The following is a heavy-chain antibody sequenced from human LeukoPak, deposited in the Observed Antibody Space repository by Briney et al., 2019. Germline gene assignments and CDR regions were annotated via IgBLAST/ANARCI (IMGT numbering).Heavy chain of an antibody. CDR1: GFTFSSYA. J-gene: IGHJ6*02. D-gene: IGHD3-10*01. CDR3: ARVWDYYGSGRHAIV. CDR2: ISSSGSTI. V-gene: IGHV3-48*04. Sequence: PGGSLRLSCAASGFTFSSYAMSWVRQAPGKGLEWVSYISSSGSTIYYADSVKGRFTISRDNAKNSLYLQMNSLRAEDTAVYYCARVWDYYGSGRHAIVWGQGTTVTVSS.